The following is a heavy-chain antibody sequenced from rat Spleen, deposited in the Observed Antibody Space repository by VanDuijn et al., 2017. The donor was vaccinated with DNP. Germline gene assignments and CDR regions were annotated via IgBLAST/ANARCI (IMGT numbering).Heavy chain of an antibody. CDR2: ISPSGGST. D-gene: IGHD1-12*02. V-gene: IGHV5-25*01. Sequence: EVQLVESGGGLVQPGRSLKLSCAASGFTLSNYDMAWVRQAPTKGLEWVASISPSGGSTYYRDSVKGRFTVSRDNAYSTLYLQMDSLRSEDTATYFCAGNYYDGSSYYPFAYWGQGTLVTVSS. CDR3: AGNYYDGSSYYPFAY. J-gene: IGHJ3*01. CDR1: GFTLSNYD.